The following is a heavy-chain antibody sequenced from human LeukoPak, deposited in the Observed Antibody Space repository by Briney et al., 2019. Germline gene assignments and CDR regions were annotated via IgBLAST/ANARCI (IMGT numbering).Heavy chain of an antibody. D-gene: IGHD3-22*01. J-gene: IGHJ4*02. CDR1: GGSISSYY. CDR3: ARHVRHYYDSSGYYSD. V-gene: IGHV4-59*08. Sequence: SETLSLTCTVSGGSISSYYWSWIRQPPGKGLEWIGYIYYSGSTNYNPSLKSRVTISVDTSKNQFSLKLSSVTAADTAVYYCARHVRHYYDSSGYYSDWGQGTLVTVSS. CDR2: IYYSGST.